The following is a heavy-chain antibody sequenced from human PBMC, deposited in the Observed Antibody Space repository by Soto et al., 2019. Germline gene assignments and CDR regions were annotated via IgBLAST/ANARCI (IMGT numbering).Heavy chain of an antibody. Sequence: EVQLVESGGGLVQPGRSLRLSCAASGFTFDDYAMHWVRQAPGKGLEWVSGISWNSGSIGYVDSVKGRFTISRDNAKNSLYQQMNSLRDEDTALYYCAKDRHEKSRGDAFDIWGQGTMVTVSS. CDR3: AKDRHEKSRGDAFDI. J-gene: IGHJ3*02. D-gene: IGHD3-10*01. CDR2: ISWNSGSI. CDR1: GFTFDDYA. V-gene: IGHV3-9*01.